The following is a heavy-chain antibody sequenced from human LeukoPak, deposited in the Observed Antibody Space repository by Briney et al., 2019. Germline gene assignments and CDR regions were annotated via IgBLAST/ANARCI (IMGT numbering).Heavy chain of an antibody. CDR2: INPSGGST. V-gene: IGHV1-46*01. CDR3: ARFGHPVKSWFVAGTDDH. Sequence: ASVKVSCKASGYTFTSYYMHWVRQAPGQGLEWMGIINPSGGSTSYAQKFQGRVTMTRDTSTSTVYMELSSLRSEDTAVYYCARFGHPVKSWFVAGTDDHWGQGTLVTVSS. J-gene: IGHJ4*02. CDR1: GYTFTSYY. D-gene: IGHD6-19*01.